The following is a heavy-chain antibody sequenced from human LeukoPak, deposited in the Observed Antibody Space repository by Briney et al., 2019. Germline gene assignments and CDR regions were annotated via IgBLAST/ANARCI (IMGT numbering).Heavy chain of an antibody. CDR1: GFTFSNYA. J-gene: IGHJ3*02. V-gene: IGHV3-23*01. CDR3: ETDLPPHGGIYGRYAFDI. D-gene: IGHD1-26*01. Sequence: GGSLRLSCAASGFTFSNYAMSCVRQAPGKGLEWVSSIHYSGGSTYYADSVKGRFTISRDNSKNTLYLQMNSLRVEDTAVYYFETDLPPHGGIYGRYAFDIWGQGTMVTVSS. CDR2: IHYSGGST.